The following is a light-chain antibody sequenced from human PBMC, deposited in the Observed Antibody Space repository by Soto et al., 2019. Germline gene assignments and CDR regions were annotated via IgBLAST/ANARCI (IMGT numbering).Light chain of an antibody. CDR1: QDISNY. CDR3: QNLDRAAFT. V-gene: IGKV1-27*01. J-gene: IGKJ3*01. CDR2: AAS. Sequence: DIQMTQSPSSLSASVGDRVTITCRASQDISNYLAWYQQRPGKVPKLLIYAASTLQSGVPSRFSGSGSGTDFTLTISSLLPEDVATYYCQNLDRAAFTFAPGTKVDIK.